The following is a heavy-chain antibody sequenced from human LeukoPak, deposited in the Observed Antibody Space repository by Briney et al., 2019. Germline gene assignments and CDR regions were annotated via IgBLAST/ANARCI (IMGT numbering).Heavy chain of an antibody. J-gene: IGHJ4*02. V-gene: IGHV4-4*07. CDR1: GGSISSYY. Sequence: SETLSLTCTVSGGSISSYYWSWIRQPAGKGLEWIGRIYTSGSTNYNPSLKSRVTMSVDTSKNQFSLKLSSVTAADTAVYYCAREFATAIRQKYYFDYWGQGTLVTVSS. D-gene: IGHD2-21*02. CDR2: IYTSGST. CDR3: AREFATAIRQKYYFDY.